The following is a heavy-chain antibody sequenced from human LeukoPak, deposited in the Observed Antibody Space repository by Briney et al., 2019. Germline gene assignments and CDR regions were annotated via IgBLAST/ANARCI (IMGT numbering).Heavy chain of an antibody. CDR3: ARDPPAYYYDSSGYGDACDI. D-gene: IGHD3-22*01. J-gene: IGHJ3*02. Sequence: VASVKVSCKASGYTFTSYGISWVRQAPGQGLEWMGWISAYNGNTNYAQKLQGRVTMTTDTSTSTACMELRSLRSDDTAVYYCARDPPAYYYDSSGYGDACDIWGQGTMVTVSS. V-gene: IGHV1-18*01. CDR1: GYTFTSYG. CDR2: ISAYNGNT.